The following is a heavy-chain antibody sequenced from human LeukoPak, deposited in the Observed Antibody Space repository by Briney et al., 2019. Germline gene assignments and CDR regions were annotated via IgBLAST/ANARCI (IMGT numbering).Heavy chain of an antibody. Sequence: SGGSLRLSCAASGLTFSSHWMHWVRQAPGKGLVWVSRITNDGSSTTYADSVKGRFTISRDNSKNTLYLQMNSLRAEDTAVYYCVHCGGDCYPCCGMDVWGQGTTVTVSS. V-gene: IGHV3-74*01. D-gene: IGHD2-21*02. J-gene: IGHJ6*02. CDR2: ITNDGSST. CDR1: GLTFSSHW. CDR3: VHCGGDCYPCCGMDV.